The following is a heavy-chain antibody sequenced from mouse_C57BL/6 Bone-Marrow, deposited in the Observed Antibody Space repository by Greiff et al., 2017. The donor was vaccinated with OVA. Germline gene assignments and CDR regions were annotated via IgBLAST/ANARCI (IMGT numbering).Heavy chain of an antibody. CDR1: GFTFSIYA. Sequence: EVKLQESGGGLVKPGGSLKLSCAASGFTFSIYAMSWVRQTPEKRLEWVATISDGGSYTYYPDNVKGRFTISRDNAKNNLYLQMSHLKSEDTAMYYCARGNSGYGWYFDVWGTGTTVTVSS. V-gene: IGHV5-4*03. J-gene: IGHJ1*03. D-gene: IGHD3-2*02. CDR3: ARGNSGYGWYFDV. CDR2: ISDGGSYT.